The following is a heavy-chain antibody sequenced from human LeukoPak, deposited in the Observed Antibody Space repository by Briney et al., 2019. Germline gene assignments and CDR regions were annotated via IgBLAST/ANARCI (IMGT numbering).Heavy chain of an antibody. CDR3: ARDCGGGSCYGPYEAFDI. CDR2: ISSSGSTI. J-gene: IGHJ3*02. Sequence: GGSLRLSCAASGFTFSSYEMNWVRQAPGKGLEWVSYISSSGSTIYYADSVKGRFTISRDNAKNSLYLQMNSPRAEDTAVYYCARDCGGGSCYGPYEAFDIWGQGTMVTVSS. V-gene: IGHV3-48*03. CDR1: GFTFSSYE. D-gene: IGHD2-15*01.